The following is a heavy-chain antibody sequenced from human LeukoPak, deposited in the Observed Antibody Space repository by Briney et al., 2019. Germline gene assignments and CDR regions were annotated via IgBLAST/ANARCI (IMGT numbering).Heavy chain of an antibody. CDR2: INPNSGGT. Sequence: ASVKVSCKASGYTFTGYYMHWVRQAPGQGLEWMGWINPNSGGTNYAQKFQGRVTMTRDTSISTAYMELSRLRSDDTAVYYCARDHRYCSSTSCRVWFDPWGQGTLVTVSS. J-gene: IGHJ5*02. CDR3: ARDHRYCSSTSCRVWFDP. D-gene: IGHD2-2*01. CDR1: GYTFTGYY. V-gene: IGHV1-2*02.